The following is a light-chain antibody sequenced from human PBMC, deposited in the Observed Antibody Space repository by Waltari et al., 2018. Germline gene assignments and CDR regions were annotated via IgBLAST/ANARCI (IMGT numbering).Light chain of an antibody. CDR3: SSYISSSTLEL. CDR1: SSAVGGYNY. CDR2: DVS. J-gene: IGLJ2*01. V-gene: IGLV2-14*03. Sequence: QSALTQPASVSGSPGQSITISCPGTSSAVGGYNYVAWYQQYPGKAPKLMIYDVSNRPSGVSNRFSGSKSGNTASLTISGLQAEDEADYYCSSYISSSTLELFGGGTSLTVL.